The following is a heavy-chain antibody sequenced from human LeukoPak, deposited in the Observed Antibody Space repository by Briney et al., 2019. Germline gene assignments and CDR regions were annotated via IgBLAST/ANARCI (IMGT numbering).Heavy chain of an antibody. D-gene: IGHD1-26*01. CDR1: GFTFSNYA. J-gene: IGHJ6*02. Sequence: GGSLRLSCKASGFTFSNYAMNWVRQAPGKGLEWVSSITSVSSYKYYADSVKGRFTISRDNAKNSLFLQMNSLRAEDTAVYYCARDFPWELALDYYYGMDVWGQATTVTLSS. V-gene: IGHV3-21*01. CDR3: ARDFPWELALDYYYGMDV. CDR2: ITSVSSYK.